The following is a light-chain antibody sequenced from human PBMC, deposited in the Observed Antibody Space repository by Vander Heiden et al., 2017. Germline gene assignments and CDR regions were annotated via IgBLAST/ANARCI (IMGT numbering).Light chain of an antibody. CDR2: DVS. Sequence: QSALTQPASVSGSPGQSITISCTGTSSDVGGYNYVSWYQQHPGKAPKLMIYDVSNRPSGVSNRFSGSKSGNTASLTISGLQVEDEADYYCSSYTSSSTLEVVFGGGTKLTVL. V-gene: IGLV2-14*01. CDR3: SSYTSSSTLEVV. CDR1: SSDVGGYNY. J-gene: IGLJ2*01.